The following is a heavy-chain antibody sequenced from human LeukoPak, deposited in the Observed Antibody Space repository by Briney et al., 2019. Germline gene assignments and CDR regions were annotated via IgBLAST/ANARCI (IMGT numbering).Heavy chain of an antibody. CDR2: ISYDGSNK. D-gene: IGHD6-13*01. CDR3: ASETTYSSSWYVNGLYIDY. Sequence: GGSLRLSCAASGFTFSSYAMHWVRQAPGKGLEWVAVISYDGSNKYYADSVKGRFTISRDNSKNTLYLQMNSLRAEDTAVYYCASETTYSSSWYVNGLYIDYWGQGTLVTVSS. J-gene: IGHJ4*02. V-gene: IGHV3-30*04. CDR1: GFTFSSYA.